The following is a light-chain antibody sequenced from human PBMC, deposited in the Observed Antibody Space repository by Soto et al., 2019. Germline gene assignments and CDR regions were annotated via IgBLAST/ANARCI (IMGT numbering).Light chain of an antibody. CDR1: QSVDNN. CDR2: GAS. V-gene: IGKV3-15*01. J-gene: IGKJ1*01. CDR3: QQYKNWPPWT. Sequence: EIVMTQSPATLSVSPGERATLSCRASQSVDNNLAWYQQKPGQAPRLLIFGASSRATGIPTRFSGSGSGTEFALTISSLQSEDFAVYYCQQYKNWPPWTFGQGTKVDIK.